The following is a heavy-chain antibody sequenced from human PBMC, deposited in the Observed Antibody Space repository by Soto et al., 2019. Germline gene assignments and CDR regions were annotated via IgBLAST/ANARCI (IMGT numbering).Heavy chain of an antibody. V-gene: IGHV4-4*07. CDR1: GASTAIYY. Sequence: SETLSLTCNVSGASTAIYYWSWIRQSAGKGLEWIGRIYTTGNINYNPSLRSRVTMSRDSSTNQVFLKLTSVTAADTAVYYCVRDRLNCFDPWGQGVLVTVSS. J-gene: IGHJ5*02. CDR2: IYTTGNI. CDR3: VRDRLNCFDP.